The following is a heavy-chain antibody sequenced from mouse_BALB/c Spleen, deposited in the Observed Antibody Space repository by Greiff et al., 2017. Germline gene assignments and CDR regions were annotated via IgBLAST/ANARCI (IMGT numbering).Heavy chain of an antibody. V-gene: IGHV6-6*02. CDR1: GFTFSNYW. D-gene: IGHD5-1*01. J-gene: IGHJ3*01. CDR3: TRVPFAD. CDR2: IRLKSNNYAT. Sequence: EVMLVESGGGLVQPGGSMKLSCVASGFTFSNYWMNWVRQSPEKGLEWVAEIRLKSNNYATHDAESVKGRFTISRDDSKSSVYLQMNNVRAEDTGIYYCTRVPFADWGQGTLVTVSA.